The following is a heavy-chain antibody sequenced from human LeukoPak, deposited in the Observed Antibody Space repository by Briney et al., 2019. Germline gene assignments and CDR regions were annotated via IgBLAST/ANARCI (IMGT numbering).Heavy chain of an antibody. CDR2: ISSSSSYI. V-gene: IGHV3-21*01. CDR3: AREIEWPACDY. CDR1: GFTFSSYS. J-gene: IGHJ4*02. D-gene: IGHD3-3*01. Sequence: GGSLRLSCAASGFTFSSYSMNWVRQAPGKGLDWVSSISSSSSYIYYADSVKGRFTISRDNAKNSLYLQMNSLRAEDTAVYYCAREIEWPACDYWGQGTLVTVSS.